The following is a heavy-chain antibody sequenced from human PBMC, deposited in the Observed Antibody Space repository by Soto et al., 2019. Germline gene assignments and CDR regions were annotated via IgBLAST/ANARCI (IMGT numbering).Heavy chain of an antibody. CDR3: ARDNSRLYFDY. D-gene: IGHD1-26*01. Sequence: GGSVNVSCKASGYIFSSFCISWVRQAPGQGLEWMGWISAYNGNTNYAQNLQGRVTMTTDTSTSTAYMELRSLRSDDTAVYYCARDNSRLYFDYWGQGALVTVSS. J-gene: IGHJ4*02. CDR2: ISAYNGNT. V-gene: IGHV1-18*01. CDR1: GYIFSSFC.